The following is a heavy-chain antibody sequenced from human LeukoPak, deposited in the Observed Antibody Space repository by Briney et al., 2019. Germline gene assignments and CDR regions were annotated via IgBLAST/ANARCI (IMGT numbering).Heavy chain of an antibody. D-gene: IGHD2-15*01. CDR3: ARHKGGGAHSFDH. CDR2: IYYNGRT. CDR1: GDSLSSGRSY. J-gene: IGHJ4*02. Sequence: SETLSLTCSVSGDSLSSGRSYWAWIRQPPGTGLEWIGTIYYNGRTYYNPSLKSRVSISIDTSKGLFSMNLTSVTAADTALYFCARHKGGGAHSFDHWSQGALVTVSS. V-gene: IGHV4-39*01.